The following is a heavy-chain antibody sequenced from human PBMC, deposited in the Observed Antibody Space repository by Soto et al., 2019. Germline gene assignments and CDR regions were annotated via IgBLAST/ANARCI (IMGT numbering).Heavy chain of an antibody. D-gene: IGHD5-12*01. CDR3: ARGSDFLYYYGMDV. CDR1: GGSISSDF. Sequence: SETLSLTCTVSGGSISSDFWSWIRQPPGKGLGWIGYIFYTGTTKYNPSLKSRVTISVDTSKNQFSLNLSSVSAADTAVYYCARGSDFLYYYGMDVWGQGTTVTVSS. J-gene: IGHJ6*02. CDR2: IFYTGTT. V-gene: IGHV4-59*01.